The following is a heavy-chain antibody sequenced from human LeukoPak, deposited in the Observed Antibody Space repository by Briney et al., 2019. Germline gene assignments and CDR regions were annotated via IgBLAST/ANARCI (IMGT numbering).Heavy chain of an antibody. Sequence: QPSETLSLTCAVYGGSFSGYYWSWIRQPPGKGLEWIGEINHSGSTNYNPSLKSRVTISVDTSKNQLSLKLSSVTAADTAVYYCARPLTRGGTYYVWGQGTLVTVSS. CDR2: INHSGST. CDR1: GGSFSGYY. V-gene: IGHV4-34*01. J-gene: IGHJ4*02. D-gene: IGHD1-26*01. CDR3: ARPLTRGGTYYV.